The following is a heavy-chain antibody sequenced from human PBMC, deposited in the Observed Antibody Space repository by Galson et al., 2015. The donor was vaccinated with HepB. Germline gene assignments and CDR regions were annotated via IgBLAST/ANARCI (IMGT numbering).Heavy chain of an antibody. Sequence: SLRLSCAASTFIFSTYSMDWVRQAPGKGLEWVSYISSSSTTIYYADSVKGRFTISRDNAKNSLYLQMNSLRAEDTAVYYCARADLGYCSSTSCYSILNYYYYGMDVWGQGTTVTVSS. CDR1: TFIFSTYS. CDR2: ISSSSTTI. CDR3: ARADLGYCSSTSCYSILNYYYYGMDV. V-gene: IGHV3-48*04. D-gene: IGHD2-2*01. J-gene: IGHJ6*02.